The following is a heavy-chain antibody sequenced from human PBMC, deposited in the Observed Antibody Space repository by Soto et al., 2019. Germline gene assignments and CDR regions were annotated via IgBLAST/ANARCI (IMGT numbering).Heavy chain of an antibody. CDR1: GGTFSSYA. V-gene: IGHV1-69*12. J-gene: IGHJ6*02. D-gene: IGHD5-18*01. CDR3: ASHSYGYFPHYYHGMDV. Sequence: QVQLVQSGAAVKKPGSSVKVSCKASGGTFSSYASSWVRQAPGQGLEWMGGIIPIFGTANYAQKFQGRVTITADESTSTAYMELSSLRSEDTAVYYCASHSYGYFPHYYHGMDVWGQGTTVTVYS. CDR2: IIPIFGTA.